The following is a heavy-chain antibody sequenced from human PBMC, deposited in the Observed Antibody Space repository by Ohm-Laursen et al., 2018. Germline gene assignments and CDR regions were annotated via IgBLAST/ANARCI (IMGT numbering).Heavy chain of an antibody. CDR1: GGTFSSYA. V-gene: IGHV1-69*13. J-gene: IGHJ4*02. CDR3: ARDGGYYCSSTSCYPGYFDY. D-gene: IGHD2-2*01. Sequence: GASVKVSCKASGGTFSSYAISWVRQAPGQGLEWMGGIIPIFGTANYAQKFQGRVTITADESTSTAYMELSSLRSEDTAVYYCARDGGYYCSSTSCYPGYFDYWGQGTLVTVSS. CDR2: IIPIFGTA.